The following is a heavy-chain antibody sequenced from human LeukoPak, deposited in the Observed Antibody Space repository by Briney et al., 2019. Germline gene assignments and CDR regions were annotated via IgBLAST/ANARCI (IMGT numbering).Heavy chain of an antibody. CDR1: GFTFSSYG. J-gene: IGHJ4*02. V-gene: IGHV3-30*03. D-gene: IGHD5-18*01. Sequence: GGSLRLSCAASGFTFSSYGMHWVLQAPGKGLEWVAVISYDGSNKYYADSVKGRFTISRDNSKNTLYLQMNSLRAEDTAVYYCATSGYSYRGFGYWGQGTLVTVSS. CDR3: ATSGYSYRGFGY. CDR2: ISYDGSNK.